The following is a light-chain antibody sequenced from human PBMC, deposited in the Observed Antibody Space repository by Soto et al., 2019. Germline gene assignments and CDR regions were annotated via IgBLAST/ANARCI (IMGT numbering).Light chain of an antibody. V-gene: IGKV1-39*01. Sequence: DIQMTQSPSSLSASVGDRVTITCRASQSINNYLNWYQQKPGKAPKLLIYAASSLQSGVPSRFSGSGSGADFTLTISSLQPEDFATYYCQQSYSTPLWTFGQGTKVDI. CDR1: QSINNY. CDR3: QQSYSTPLWT. J-gene: IGKJ1*01. CDR2: AAS.